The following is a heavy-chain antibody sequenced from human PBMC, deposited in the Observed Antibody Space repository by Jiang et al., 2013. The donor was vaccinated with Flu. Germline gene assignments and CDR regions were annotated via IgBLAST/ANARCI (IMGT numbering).Heavy chain of an antibody. CDR2: ISYDGSNK. Sequence: QLVESGGGVVQPGRSLRLSCAASGFTFSSYGMHWVRQAPGKGLEWVAVISYDGSNKYYADSVKGRFTISRDNSKNTLYLQMNSLRAEDTAVYYCAKDDRRGSYFGYYYYYGMDVWGQGTTVTVSS. V-gene: IGHV3-30*18. D-gene: IGHD1-26*01. J-gene: IGHJ6*02. CDR1: GFTFSSYG. CDR3: AKDDRRGSYFGYYYYYGMDV.